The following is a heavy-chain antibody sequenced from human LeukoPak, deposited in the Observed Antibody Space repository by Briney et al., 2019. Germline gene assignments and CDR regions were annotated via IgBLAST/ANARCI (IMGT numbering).Heavy chain of an antibody. CDR1: GGSISTSNYY. CDR3: ARLPGDDAFDI. J-gene: IGHJ3*02. D-gene: IGHD7-27*01. Sequence: TSETLSLTCTVSGGSISTSNYYWGWVRQPPGKGVEWIGNIYYSGTTYYNPSLKSRVTISVDTSRNQFSLKLSSVTAADTAVYYCARLPGDDAFDIWGQGTMVTVSS. CDR2: IYYSGTT. V-gene: IGHV4-39*01.